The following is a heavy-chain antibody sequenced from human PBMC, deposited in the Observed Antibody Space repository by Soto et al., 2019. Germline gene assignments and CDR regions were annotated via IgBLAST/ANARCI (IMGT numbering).Heavy chain of an antibody. CDR2: IYYSGST. CDR1: GGSISSYY. Sequence: SETLSLTCTVSGGSISSYYWSWIRQPPGKGLEWIGYIYYSGSTNYNPSLKSRVTISVDTSKNQFSLKLSSVTAADTAVYYCARRKSPYSSSWDFDYWGQGTLVTVSS. CDR3: ARRKSPYSSSWDFDY. J-gene: IGHJ4*02. V-gene: IGHV4-59*08. D-gene: IGHD6-13*01.